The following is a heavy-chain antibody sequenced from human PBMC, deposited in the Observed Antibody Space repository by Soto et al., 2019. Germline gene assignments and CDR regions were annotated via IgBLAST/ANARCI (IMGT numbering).Heavy chain of an antibody. CDR3: ARGDMLPHGGGEFFQH. Sequence: EVQLVESGGGLVKPGGSLRLSCAASGFTFSSYSMNWVRQAPGKGLEWVSSISSSSSYIYYADSVKGRFTISRDNAKNSLYLQMNSLRAEDTAVYYCARGDMLPHGGGEFFQHWGQGTLVTVSS. CDR2: ISSSSSYI. V-gene: IGHV3-21*01. J-gene: IGHJ1*01. D-gene: IGHD3-16*01. CDR1: GFTFSSYS.